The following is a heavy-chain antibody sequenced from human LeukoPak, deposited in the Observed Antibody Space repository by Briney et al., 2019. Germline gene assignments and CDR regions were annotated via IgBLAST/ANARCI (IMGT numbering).Heavy chain of an antibody. Sequence: SETLSLTCAVYGGSFSGYYWSWIRQPPGKGLEWIGEINHSGSTNYNPSLKSRVTISVDTSKNQFSLKLSSVTAADTAVYYCARHGYYDSSGYHFDYWGQGTLVTVSS. CDR1: GGSFSGYY. D-gene: IGHD3-22*01. V-gene: IGHV4-34*01. CDR2: INHSGST. J-gene: IGHJ4*02. CDR3: ARHGYYDSSGYHFDY.